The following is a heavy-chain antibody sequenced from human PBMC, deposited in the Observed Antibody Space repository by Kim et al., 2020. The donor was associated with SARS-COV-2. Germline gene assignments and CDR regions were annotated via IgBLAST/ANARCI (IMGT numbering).Heavy chain of an antibody. CDR1: GFTLSDYY. D-gene: IGHD3-9*01. V-gene: IGHV3-11*01. Sequence: GGSLRLSCAASGFTLSDYYMSWIRQAPGKGLEWVSYISSSGSTIYYADSVKGRFTISRDNAKNSLYLQMNSLRAEDTAVYYCARYVLRYFDSRPAWGQGTLVPVSP. CDR2: ISSSGSTI. J-gene: IGHJ5*02. CDR3: ARYVLRYFDSRPA.